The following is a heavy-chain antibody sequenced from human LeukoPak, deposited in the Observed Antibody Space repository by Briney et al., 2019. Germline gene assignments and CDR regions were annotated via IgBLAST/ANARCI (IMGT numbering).Heavy chain of an antibody. CDR2: IYSIGSP. J-gene: IGHJ5*01. D-gene: IGHD3-22*01. CDR3: ARDRHDSSGYYYDS. V-gene: IGHV4-59*01. Sequence: SETLSLTCTVSGGSISSYYWSWIRQPPGKGLEWIGYIYSIGSPNYNSSLKSRVTVSVDTSKNQFSLKLSSVTAADTAVYYCARDRHDSSGYYYDSWGPGTLVTVSS. CDR1: GGSISSYY.